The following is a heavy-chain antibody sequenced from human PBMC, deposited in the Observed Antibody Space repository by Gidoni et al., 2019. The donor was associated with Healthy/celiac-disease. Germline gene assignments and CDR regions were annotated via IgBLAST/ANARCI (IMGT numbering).Heavy chain of an antibody. J-gene: IGHJ4*02. CDR3: ARVSSTVCGGDCPPDY. D-gene: IGHD2-21*01. CDR2: IYYSGST. V-gene: IGHV4-31*03. Sequence: QVQLQESGPGLVKPSQTLSLTCTVSGGSISRGGYYWRWIRQHPGKGVEWIGYIYYSGSTYYNPALKSRVTRSVDTSKNQFSLKLSSVTAADTAVYYCARVSSTVCGGDCPPDYWGQGTLVTVSS. CDR1: GGSISRGGYY.